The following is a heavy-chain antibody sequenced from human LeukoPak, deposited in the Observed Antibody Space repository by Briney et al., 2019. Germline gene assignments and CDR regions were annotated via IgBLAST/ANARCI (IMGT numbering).Heavy chain of an antibody. CDR1: GGSISSSSYY. D-gene: IGHD1-14*01. J-gene: IGHJ5*02. Sequence: SETLSLTCTVSGGSISSSSYYWGWIRQPPGKGLEWIGEINHSGSTNYNPSLKSRVTISVDTSKNQFSLKLSSVTAADTAVYYCARHIRSYHRKDNWFDPWGQGTLVTVSS. CDR3: ARHIRSYHRKDNWFDP. CDR2: INHSGST. V-gene: IGHV4-39*01.